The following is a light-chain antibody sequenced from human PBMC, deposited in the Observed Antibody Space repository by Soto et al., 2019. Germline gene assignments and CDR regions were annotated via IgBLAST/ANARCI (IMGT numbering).Light chain of an antibody. CDR3: KSYAGRNTYV. Sequence: QSSLTHPPSGAGSPGWSVPIACTGTNNDVGFYDFVSWYQHHPGKAPRLIIYEVVQRPSGVRDRFSGSKSGNTASLPVSGLQAADEADYFCKSYAGRNTYVLGSGTKV. J-gene: IGLJ1*01. CDR2: EVV. CDR1: NNDVGFYDF. V-gene: IGLV2-8*01.